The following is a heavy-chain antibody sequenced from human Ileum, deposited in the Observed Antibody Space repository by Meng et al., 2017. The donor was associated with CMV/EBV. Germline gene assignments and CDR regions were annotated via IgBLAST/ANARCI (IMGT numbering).Heavy chain of an antibody. J-gene: IGHJ4*02. D-gene: IGHD3-16*01. CDR1: GFSFSTRGLG. CDR2: IYWDEDK. Sequence: ITLKESGPPLVKPTQTLTLTCILSGFSFSTRGLGVGWIRQPTGKALEWLALIYWDEDKGYSPSLKRRLTITKDTSKNQVVLTMTNVDPVDTATYFCARSLYYSSYYFDYWGQGTLVTVSS. CDR3: ARSLYYSSYYFDY. V-gene: IGHV2-5*02.